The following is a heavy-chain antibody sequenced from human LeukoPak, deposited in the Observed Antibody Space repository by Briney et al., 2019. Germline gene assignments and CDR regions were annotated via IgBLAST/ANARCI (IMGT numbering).Heavy chain of an antibody. J-gene: IGHJ4*02. CDR2: ISDTGDNT. V-gene: IGHV3-23*01. CDR1: GFTFSDYA. CDR3: AEPSGWYVAFDY. D-gene: IGHD6-19*01. Sequence: GGSLRLSCAASGFTFSDYAMTWVRQAPGKGLEWVSDISDTGDNTYYADSVKGRFTISRDNSKNTLFLQMNSLRAEDTAVYYCAEPSGWYVAFDYWGQGTLVTVSS.